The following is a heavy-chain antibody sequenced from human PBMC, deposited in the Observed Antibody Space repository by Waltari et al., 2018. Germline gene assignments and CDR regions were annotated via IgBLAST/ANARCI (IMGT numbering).Heavy chain of an antibody. CDR1: GGSISSYY. D-gene: IGHD2-2*02. J-gene: IGHJ5*02. CDR2: IYYSGST. V-gene: IGHV4-59*01. Sequence: QVQLQESGPGLVKPSETLSLTCTVSGGSISSYYWSWIRQPPGKGLEWIGYIYYSGSTNCNPSLKTRITISVDTSKNQFSLKLSSVTAADTAVYYCARVKVVPAAILCGFDPWGQGTLVTVSS. CDR3: ARVKVVPAAILCGFDP.